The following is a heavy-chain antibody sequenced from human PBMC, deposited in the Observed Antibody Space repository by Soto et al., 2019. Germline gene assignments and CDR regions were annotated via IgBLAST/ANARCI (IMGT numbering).Heavy chain of an antibody. CDR3: ARTRNGGVADSFDS. CDR2: ISRDGSYI. CDR1: GFTFSRHA. V-gene: IGHV3-30*04. D-gene: IGHD3-3*01. J-gene: IGHJ5*01. Sequence: GGSLRLSCAASGFTFSRHAIHWVRLTPGRGLEWVLAISRDGSYIYYTDSVKGRFTVSRNNSKNTVFVQMNRLIPDDTALYFCARTRNGGVADSFDSWGQGTRVTVSS.